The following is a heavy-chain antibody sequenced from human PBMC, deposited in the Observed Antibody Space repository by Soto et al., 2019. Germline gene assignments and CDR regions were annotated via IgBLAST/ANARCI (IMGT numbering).Heavy chain of an antibody. CDR3: AKVWGYGDPIAIDAFDI. CDR2: ISGSGGST. CDR1: GFTFSSYA. V-gene: IGHV3-23*01. D-gene: IGHD4-17*01. Sequence: GGSLRLSCAASGFTFSSYAMSWVRQAPGKGLEWVSAISGSGGSTYYADSVKGRFTISRDNSKNTLYLQMNSLRAEDTAVYYCAKVWGYGDPIAIDAFDIWGQGTMVTVSS. J-gene: IGHJ3*02.